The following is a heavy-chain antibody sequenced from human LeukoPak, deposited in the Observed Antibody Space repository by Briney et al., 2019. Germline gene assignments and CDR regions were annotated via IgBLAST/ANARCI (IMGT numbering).Heavy chain of an antibody. CDR2: INTNTERP. V-gene: IGHV7-4-1*02. D-gene: IGHD3-22*01. CDR1: GYTFTNYG. Sequence: ASVKVSCKASGYTFTNYGVNWVRRAPGQGLEWMGWINTNTERPTYAQGFTGRFVFSLDTSVSTAYLQISSLKAEDTAVYYCARGPGSGYSYFDYWGQGTLVSVSS. CDR3: ARGPGSGYSYFDY. J-gene: IGHJ4*02.